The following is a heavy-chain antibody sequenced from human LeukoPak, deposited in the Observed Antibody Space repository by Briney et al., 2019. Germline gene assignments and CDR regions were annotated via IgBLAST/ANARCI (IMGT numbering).Heavy chain of an antibody. CDR3: ARGLSHSKDI. Sequence: SETLSLTCTVSGGSISTYYWSWIRQPPGKGLEWIGYVYYSGSTNYSPSLKTRVTISVDTSKNQFPLKLNSVTAADTAVYYCARGLSHSKDIWGQGTMVTVSS. CDR2: VYYSGST. CDR1: GGSISTYY. V-gene: IGHV4-59*12. J-gene: IGHJ3*02.